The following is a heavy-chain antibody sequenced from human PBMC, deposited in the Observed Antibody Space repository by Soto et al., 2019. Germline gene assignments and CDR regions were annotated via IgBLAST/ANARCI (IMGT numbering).Heavy chain of an antibody. J-gene: IGHJ4*02. CDR2: ISGSGGST. Sequence: GGSLRLSCAASGFTFSNYAVTWVRQAPGKGLEWVSTISGSGGSTYYADYVKGRFTISRDNSKNTLYLKMNSLRAEDTAVYYCAKDRDGYNYVFPDFDYWGQGTLVTVSS. CDR3: AKDRDGYNYVFPDFDY. V-gene: IGHV3-23*01. D-gene: IGHD5-12*01. CDR1: GFTFSNYA.